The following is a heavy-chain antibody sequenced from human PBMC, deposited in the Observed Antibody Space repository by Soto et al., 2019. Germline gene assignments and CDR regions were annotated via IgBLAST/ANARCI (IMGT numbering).Heavy chain of an antibody. CDR2: INPVNGQT. Sequence: QVQLVQSGPEAKKPGASVQVSCLTSGYSFKTYIMNWVRQAPGQRLEWMGWINPVNGQTKYSEKFQGRVTITTDTSASTVFLGVSGLRSEDTAIYFCARLPGPILRFSESLGDDGFDIWGQGTMVTVSS. V-gene: IGHV1-3*01. D-gene: IGHD3-3*01. J-gene: IGHJ3*02. CDR1: GYSFKTYI. CDR3: ARLPGPILRFSESLGDDGFDI.